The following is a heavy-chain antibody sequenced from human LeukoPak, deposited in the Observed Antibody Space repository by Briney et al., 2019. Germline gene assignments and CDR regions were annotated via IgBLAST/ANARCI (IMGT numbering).Heavy chain of an antibody. Sequence: GASVKVSCRASVGTFSSYAISWVRQAPGQGLEWMGRIIPILGIANYAQKFQGRVTITADKSTSRAYMELSSLRSEDTAVYYCARERGSGSPYYFDYWGQGTLVTVSS. V-gene: IGHV1-69*04. D-gene: IGHD3-10*01. J-gene: IGHJ4*02. CDR3: ARERGSGSPYYFDY. CDR1: VGTFSSYA. CDR2: IIPILGIA.